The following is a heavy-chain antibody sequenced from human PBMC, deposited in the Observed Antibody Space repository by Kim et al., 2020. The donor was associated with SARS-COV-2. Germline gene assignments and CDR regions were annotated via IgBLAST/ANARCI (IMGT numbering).Heavy chain of an antibody. V-gene: IGHV3-33*01. Sequence: GGSLRLSCAASGFTFSSYGMHWVRQAPGKGLEWVAVIWYDGSNKYYADSVKGRFTISRDNSKNTLYLQMNSLRAEDTAVYYCARDQHYYDSSGYGGYEYYFDYWGQGTLVTVSS. J-gene: IGHJ4*02. D-gene: IGHD3-22*01. CDR3: ARDQHYYDSSGYGGYEYYFDY. CDR1: GFTFSSYG. CDR2: IWYDGSNK.